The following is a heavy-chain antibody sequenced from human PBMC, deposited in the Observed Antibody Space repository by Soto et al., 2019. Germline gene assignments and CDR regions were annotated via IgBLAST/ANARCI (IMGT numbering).Heavy chain of an antibody. D-gene: IGHD1-26*01. V-gene: IGHV4-59*01. J-gene: IGHJ4*02. CDR2: IYYSGAT. CDR1: GASISGNY. CDR3: AKAGSYSGSSRRVDY. Sequence: SETLSLTCNVSGASISGNYWSWIRQPPGKGLEWIGYIYYSGATNYNPSLESRVTISVDTPKSQFSLKFTSVTPADTAVYYCAKAGSYSGSSRRVDYWGQGILVTVSS.